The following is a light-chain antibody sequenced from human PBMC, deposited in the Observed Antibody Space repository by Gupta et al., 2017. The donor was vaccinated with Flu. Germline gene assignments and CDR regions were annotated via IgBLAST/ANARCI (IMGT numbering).Light chain of an antibody. J-gene: IGKJ1*01. Sequence: SQTVSSYLAWYEQEAGQPPRLLIYGTSNRDPGFPSRCSGSGSGTDFTLAISSLEPEDFAIYYCQQRNSRPQGIFGHGTKVEIK. CDR3: QQRNSRPQGI. V-gene: IGKV3-11*01. CDR2: GTS. CDR1: QTVSSY.